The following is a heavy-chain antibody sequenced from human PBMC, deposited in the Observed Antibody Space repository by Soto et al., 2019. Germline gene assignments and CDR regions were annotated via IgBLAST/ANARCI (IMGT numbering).Heavy chain of an antibody. V-gene: IGHV4-59*02. CDR2: TYYTGRT. D-gene: IGHD3-3*01. CDR3: ARNQAGTVFGLPTHFYYMDV. J-gene: IGHJ6*03. Sequence: QVQLQESGPGLLKPSETLSLTCTVSGGSVSDYYWSWIRQAPGKGLERIGYTYYTGRTDFNTSLKSRLIMSGDTSKNQFSLEVTSVTAADTAVDYCARNQAGTVFGLPTHFYYMDVWGKGTTVTVSS. CDR1: GGSVSDYY.